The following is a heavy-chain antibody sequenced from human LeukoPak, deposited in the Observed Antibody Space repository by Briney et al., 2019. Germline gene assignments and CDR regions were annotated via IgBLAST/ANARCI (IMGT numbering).Heavy chain of an antibody. Sequence: GGSLRLSCASSGFLFGNEAMSWVRQSRERRLEWVSSISPGGGTTYYADSVKGRFAISRDNSKNTLYVQMNRLRAEDTGVYYCAKVRSGSSNWALRIFDNWGQGTLVSVSS. CDR3: AKVRSGSSNWALRIFDN. CDR1: GFLFGNEA. V-gene: IGHV3-23*01. CDR2: ISPGGGTT. D-gene: IGHD4-11*01. J-gene: IGHJ4*02.